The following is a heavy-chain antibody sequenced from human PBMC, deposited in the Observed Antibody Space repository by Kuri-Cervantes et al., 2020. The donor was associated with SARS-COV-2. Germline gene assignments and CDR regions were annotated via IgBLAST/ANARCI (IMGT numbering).Heavy chain of an antibody. CDR3: AIDIGSRLYDYYYGMDV. J-gene: IGHJ6*02. CDR2: INPSAGST. CDR1: GYTFTSYA. D-gene: IGHD6-13*01. Sequence: ASVHVSRKASGYTFTSYAMHWVRQAPGQGLEWMGIINPSAGSTTYAQKFQGRVTMTRDTSTSTVYMELSSLRSEDTAVYFCAIDIGSRLYDYYYGMDVWGQGTLVTVSS. V-gene: IGHV1-46*01.